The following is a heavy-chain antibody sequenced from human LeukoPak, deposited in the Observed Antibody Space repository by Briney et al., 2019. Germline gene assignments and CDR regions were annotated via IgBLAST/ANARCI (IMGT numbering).Heavy chain of an antibody. CDR3: AKRGVVIRVILVGFHKEAYYFDS. CDR1: GITLSNYG. V-gene: IGHV3-23*01. Sequence: GGSLRLSCAVSGITLSNYGMSWVRQAPGKGLEWVAGISDSGGNTNYADSVKGRFTISRDNPKNTLYLQMNSLRAEDTAVYFCAKRGVVIRVILVGFHKEAYYFDSWGQGALVTVSS. D-gene: IGHD3-22*01. J-gene: IGHJ4*02. CDR2: ISDSGGNT.